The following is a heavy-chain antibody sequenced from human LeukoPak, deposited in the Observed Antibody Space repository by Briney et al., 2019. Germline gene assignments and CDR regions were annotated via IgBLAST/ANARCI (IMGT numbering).Heavy chain of an antibody. CDR3: ARHQWLDPYYYYGMDV. J-gene: IGHJ6*02. D-gene: IGHD6-19*01. CDR2: ISAYNGNT. CDR1: GYTFTSYG. V-gene: IGHV1-18*01. Sequence: ASVKVSCKASGYTFTSYGISWVRQAPGQGLEWMGWISAYNGNTNYAQKLQGRVTMTTDTSTSTAYMELRSLRSDDTAVYYCARHQWLDPYYYYGMDVWGQGTTVTVSS.